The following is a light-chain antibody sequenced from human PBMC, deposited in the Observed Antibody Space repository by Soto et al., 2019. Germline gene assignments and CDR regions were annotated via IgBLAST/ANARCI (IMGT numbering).Light chain of an antibody. V-gene: IGKV3-20*01. J-gene: IGKJ1*01. Sequence: VLTQSPGTLSLSPGERATLSCRVGHAVSRSYLAWYQQKPGQATRLLIYGASTRATGIPDRFSGSGSGTDFTLTISRLEPEDFAVYYCQQYGSSPTTFGQGTKVDIK. CDR3: QQYGSSPTT. CDR2: GAS. CDR1: HAVSRSY.